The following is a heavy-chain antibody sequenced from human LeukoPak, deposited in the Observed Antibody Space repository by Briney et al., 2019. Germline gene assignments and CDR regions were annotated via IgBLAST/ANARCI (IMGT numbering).Heavy chain of an antibody. V-gene: IGHV3-21*01. Sequence: PGGSLRLSCAASGFTFSSYSMNWVRQAPGKGLEWVSSISSRSSYIYYADSVKGRFTISRDNAKNSLYLQMNSLRAEDTAVYYCARGTYRSSTSCYFEKDVWGKGTTVTVSS. D-gene: IGHD2-2*01. CDR1: GFTFSSYS. CDR2: ISSRSSYI. CDR3: ARGTYRSSTSCYFEKDV. J-gene: IGHJ6*03.